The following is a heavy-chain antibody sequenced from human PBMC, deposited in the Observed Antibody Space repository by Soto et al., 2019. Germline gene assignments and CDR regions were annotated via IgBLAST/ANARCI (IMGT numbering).Heavy chain of an antibody. J-gene: IGHJ4*02. D-gene: IGHD3-9*01. CDR3: AKRPLTWYLGLDY. CDR1: GFTLSNYA. Sequence: EVQLLESGGGLVQPGGSLRLSCAASGFTLSNYAMTWVRQAPGKGLEWVSAINGDGGGNGGSTYYADSVKGRFTISRDNSRNTLYLHMNTLRVEDTAVYYCAKRPLTWYLGLDYWGQGALVTVSS. V-gene: IGHV3-23*01. CDR2: INGDGGGNGGST.